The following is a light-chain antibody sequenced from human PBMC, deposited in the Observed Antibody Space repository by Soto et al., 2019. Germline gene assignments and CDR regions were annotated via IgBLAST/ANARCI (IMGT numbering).Light chain of an antibody. CDR3: IQALQTPLT. CDR1: QSLLHSNGYNY. J-gene: IGKJ4*01. Sequence: DIVMTQSPLSLPVTPGEPASISCRSSQSLLHSNGYNYLDWYLQKPGQSPQLLIYLGSNRASGVPDRFSGSGSGTDFTLKISRVKAEDVGVYYCIQALQTPLTFGGGTKVEIK. V-gene: IGKV2-28*01. CDR2: LGS.